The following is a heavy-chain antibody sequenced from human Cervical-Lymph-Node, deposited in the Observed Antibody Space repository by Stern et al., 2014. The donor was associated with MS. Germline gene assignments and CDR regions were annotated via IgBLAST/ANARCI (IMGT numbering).Heavy chain of an antibody. CDR1: GYTFTSYG. V-gene: IGHV1-18*04. CDR3: ARDDYDSSGYYLRYYYYGMDV. J-gene: IGHJ6*02. Sequence: QMQLVQSGAEVKKPGASVKVSCKASGYTFTSYGISWVRQAPGQGLEWLGWISAFNGNTNSAQKLQGRVTMTTDTSTSTAYMELRSLRSDDTAVYYCARDDYDSSGYYLRYYYYGMDVWGQGTTVTVSS. D-gene: IGHD3-22*01. CDR2: ISAFNGNT.